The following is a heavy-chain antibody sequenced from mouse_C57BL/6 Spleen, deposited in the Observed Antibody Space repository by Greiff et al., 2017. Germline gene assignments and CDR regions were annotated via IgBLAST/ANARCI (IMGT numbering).Heavy chain of an antibody. Sequence: VKLMESGPGLVAPSQSLSITCTVSGFSLTSYGVSWVRQPPGKGLEWLGVIWGDGSTNYHSALISRLSISKDNSKSQVFLKLNSLQTDDTATYYCAKSPMRGYYYGRDYAMDYWGQGTSVTVSS. V-gene: IGHV2-3*01. D-gene: IGHD1-1*01. CDR2: IWGDGST. CDR1: GFSLTSYG. CDR3: AKSPMRGYYYGRDYAMDY. J-gene: IGHJ4*01.